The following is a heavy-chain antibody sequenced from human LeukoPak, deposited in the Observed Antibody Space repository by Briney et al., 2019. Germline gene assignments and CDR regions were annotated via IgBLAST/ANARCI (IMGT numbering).Heavy chain of an antibody. CDR2: ISHDGTT. CDR3: ARDLSVYYYYYFDF. Sequence: SETLSLTCTVSDYSIGSGYSWGWIRQPPGKGLEWIATISHDGTTFYNPSLKSRVTMTLDTSRNQFSLRLSSVTAADTAVYYCARDLSVYYYYYFDFWGQGTLVTASS. CDR1: DYSIGSGYS. D-gene: IGHD3-22*01. J-gene: IGHJ4*02. V-gene: IGHV4-38-2*02.